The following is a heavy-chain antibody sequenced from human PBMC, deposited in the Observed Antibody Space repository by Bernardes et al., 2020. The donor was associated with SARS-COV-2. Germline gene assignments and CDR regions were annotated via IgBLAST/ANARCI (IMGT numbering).Heavy chain of an antibody. D-gene: IGHD1-26*01. CDR1: GFTFSSYA. V-gene: IGHV3-23*01. J-gene: IGHJ6*02. CDR2: ISGSGGST. CDR3: AKDSLHPRGYYYYYGMDV. Sequence: GGSLRLSCAASGFTFSSYAMSWVRPAPGKGLEWVSAISGSGGSTYYADSVKGRFTISRDNSKNTLYLQMNSLRAEDTAVYYCAKDSLHPRGYYYYYGMDVWGQGTTVTVSS.